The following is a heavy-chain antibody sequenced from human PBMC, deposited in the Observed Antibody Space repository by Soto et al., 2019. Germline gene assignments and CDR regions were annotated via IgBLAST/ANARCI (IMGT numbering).Heavy chain of an antibody. CDR2: ISGSGGST. CDR3: VRGCGRPSCPYFFDY. CDR1: GFTFSSYA. Sequence: GGSLRLSCAASGFTFSSYAMSWVRQAPGKGLEWVSAISGSGGSTYYADSVKGRFTISRDNGKNSLYLQMDSLRAEDTAVFYCVRGCGRPSCPYFFDYWGQGTQVTVSS. J-gene: IGHJ4*02. V-gene: IGHV3-23*01. D-gene: IGHD2-2*01.